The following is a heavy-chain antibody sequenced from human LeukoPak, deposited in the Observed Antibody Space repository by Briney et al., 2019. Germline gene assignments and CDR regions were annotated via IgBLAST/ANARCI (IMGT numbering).Heavy chain of an antibody. Sequence: GGSLRLSCAASGFTFSSYAMHWVRQAPGKGLEWVAVISYDGSNKYYADSVKGRFTISRDNSKNTLYLQMNSLRAEDTAVYYCARVYSSSYYAIDYWGQGTLVTVSS. CDR2: ISYDGSNK. CDR3: ARVYSSSYYAIDY. J-gene: IGHJ4*02. CDR1: GFTFSSYA. V-gene: IGHV3-30-3*01. D-gene: IGHD6-13*01.